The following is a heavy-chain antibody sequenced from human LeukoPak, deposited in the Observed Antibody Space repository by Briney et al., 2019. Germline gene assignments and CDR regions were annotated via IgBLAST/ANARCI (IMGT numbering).Heavy chain of an antibody. J-gene: IGHJ4*02. V-gene: IGHV4-34*01. Sequence: PSETLSLTCAVYGGSFSGYYWSWIGQPPGKGLEWIGEINHSGSTNYNPSLKSRVTISVDTSKNRFSLKLSSVTAADTAVYYCARVSTVPKINNFDYWGQGTLVTVSS. CDR2: INHSGST. CDR3: ARVSTVPKINNFDY. D-gene: IGHD4-11*01. CDR1: GGSFSGYY.